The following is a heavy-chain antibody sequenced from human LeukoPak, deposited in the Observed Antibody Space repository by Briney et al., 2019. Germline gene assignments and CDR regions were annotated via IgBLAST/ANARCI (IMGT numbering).Heavy chain of an antibody. V-gene: IGHV1-8*02. CDR1: GYSFTSYW. J-gene: IGHJ4*02. CDR2: MNPNSGNT. Sequence: GESLKISCKGSGYSFTSYWIGWVRQMPGKGLEWMGWMNPNSGNTGYAQKFQGRVTMTRNTSISTAYMELSSLRSEDTAVYYCASNERSYYYGSGSYSDYWGQGTLVTVSS. CDR3: ASNERSYYYGSGSYSDY. D-gene: IGHD3-10*01.